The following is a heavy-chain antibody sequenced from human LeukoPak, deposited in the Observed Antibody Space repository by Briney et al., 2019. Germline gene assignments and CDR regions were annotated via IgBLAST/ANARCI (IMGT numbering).Heavy chain of an antibody. Sequence: SETLSLTCAVYGGSFSGYYWSWIRQPPGKGLEWIGEINHSGSTNYNPSLKSRVTISVDTSKNQFSLKLSSVTAADTAVYYCARGRPCSSTSCWTSGYYYMDVWGKGTTVTVS. CDR3: ARGRPCSSTSCWTSGYYYMDV. V-gene: IGHV4-34*01. CDR1: GGSFSGYY. CDR2: INHSGST. D-gene: IGHD2-2*01. J-gene: IGHJ6*03.